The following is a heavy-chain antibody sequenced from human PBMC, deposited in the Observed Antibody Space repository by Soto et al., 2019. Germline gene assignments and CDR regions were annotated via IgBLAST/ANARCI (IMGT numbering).Heavy chain of an antibody. Sequence: ESGPTLVNPTQTLTLTCSFSGFSLTSSGVGVGWFRQPPGKALEWLGLIYWNDDDRYRASLHSRLTITKDTSKNQVVLTMTNMEPEETATYYCAHRPGGSGFRYYFDYWGQGTLVTVSS. V-gene: IGHV2-5*01. CDR3: AHRPGGSGFRYYFDY. CDR1: GFSLTSSGVG. D-gene: IGHD6-19*01. J-gene: IGHJ4*02. CDR2: IYWNDDD.